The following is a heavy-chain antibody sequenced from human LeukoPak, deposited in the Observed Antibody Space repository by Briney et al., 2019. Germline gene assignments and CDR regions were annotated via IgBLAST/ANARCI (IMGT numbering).Heavy chain of an antibody. D-gene: IGHD3-22*01. Sequence: GGSLRLSCAASGFTVSSNYMSWVCQAPGKGLEWVSVIYSGGSTYYADSVKGRFTISRDNSKNTLYLQMNSLRAEDTAVYYCAREMPYDSSGYNWFDPWGQGTLVTVSS. J-gene: IGHJ5*02. CDR1: GFTVSSNY. V-gene: IGHV3-53*01. CDR2: IYSGGST. CDR3: AREMPYDSSGYNWFDP.